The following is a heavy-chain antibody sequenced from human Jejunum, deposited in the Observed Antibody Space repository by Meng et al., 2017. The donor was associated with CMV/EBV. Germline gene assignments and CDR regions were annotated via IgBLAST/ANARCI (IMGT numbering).Heavy chain of an antibody. CDR1: ISSIKYS. CDR2: MDHSGNT. V-gene: IGHV4-39*07. Sequence: ISSIKYSGGGIGRAPGKGLEWSGSMDHSGNTYDKPALKRRVDRSVDTAENNFSLKLSSVTAADTAVYYCARDPLSTAIIRGFDYWGQGTLVTVSS. J-gene: IGHJ4*02. D-gene: IGHD2-2*02. CDR3: ARDPLSTAIIRGFDY.